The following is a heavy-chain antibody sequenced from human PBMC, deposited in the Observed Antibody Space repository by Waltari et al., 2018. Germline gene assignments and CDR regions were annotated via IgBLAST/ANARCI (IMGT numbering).Heavy chain of an antibody. V-gene: IGHV1-69*08. CDR3: AREGNFVVVVAATDYGMDV. J-gene: IGHJ6*02. CDR2: IIPIFGTA. Sequence: QVQLVQSGAEVKKPGSSVKVSCKASGGTFSSYAISWVRQAPGQGLEWMGRIIPIFGTANYAQKVQGRGTMTADKSTSTSYMERSSLRSEDTAVYYCAREGNFVVVVAATDYGMDVWGQGTTVTVSS. D-gene: IGHD2-15*01. CDR1: GGTFSSYA.